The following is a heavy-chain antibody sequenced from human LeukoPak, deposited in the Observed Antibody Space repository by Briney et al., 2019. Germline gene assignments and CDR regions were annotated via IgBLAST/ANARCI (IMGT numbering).Heavy chain of an antibody. CDR2: MNPNSGNT. Sequence: ASVKVSCTASGYTFTSYDINWVRQATGQGLEWMGWMNPNSGNTGYAQKFQGRVTMTRNTSINTAYMELSSLRSEDTAVYYCARSYYYDSPYYYMDVWGKGTTVTVSS. CDR1: GYTFTSYD. CDR3: ARSYYYDSPYYYMDV. J-gene: IGHJ6*03. V-gene: IGHV1-8*01. D-gene: IGHD3-22*01.